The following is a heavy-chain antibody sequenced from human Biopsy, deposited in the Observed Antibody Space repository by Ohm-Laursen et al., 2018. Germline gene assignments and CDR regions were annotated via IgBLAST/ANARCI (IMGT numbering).Heavy chain of an antibody. CDR3: ARARIKTSGVLIPETYYFDS. J-gene: IGHJ4*02. D-gene: IGHD3-3*01. V-gene: IGHV4-59*01. CDR1: GGSISSYY. Sequence: GTLSLTCTVSGGSISSYYWTWIRQPPGKGLEWIGDVYYSGSTNYNPSLKSRITMSLDRSKSQISLRMNSVTAADTAVYYCARARIKTSGVLIPETYYFDSWGQGTLVTVSS. CDR2: VYYSGST.